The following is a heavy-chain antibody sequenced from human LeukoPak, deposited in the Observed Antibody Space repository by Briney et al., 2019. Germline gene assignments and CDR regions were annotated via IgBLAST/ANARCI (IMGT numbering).Heavy chain of an antibody. D-gene: IGHD4-23*01. CDR3: ASGYSSDYGGNVY. J-gene: IGHJ4*02. Sequence: GGSLRLSCVASGFTFSSYSMNWVRQAPGKGLEWVSYISSSSSTIYYADSVKGRFTISRDNAKNTLYLQMNSLSTEDTAVYYCASGYSSDYGGNVYWGRGTLVTVSS. V-gene: IGHV3-48*04. CDR2: ISSSSSTI. CDR1: GFTFSSYS.